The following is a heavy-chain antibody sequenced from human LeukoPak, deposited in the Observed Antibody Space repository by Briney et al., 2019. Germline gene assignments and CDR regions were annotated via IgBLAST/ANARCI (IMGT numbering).Heavy chain of an antibody. Sequence: PGGSLRLSCAASGFTFSSYAMSWVRQAPGKGLEWVSAISGSGGSTYYADSVKGRFTISRDNSKNTLYLQMNSLRAEDTAVYYCARDWGVTARPGYMDVWGKGTTVTVSS. J-gene: IGHJ6*03. CDR3: ARDWGVTARPGYMDV. D-gene: IGHD6-6*01. V-gene: IGHV3-23*01. CDR1: GFTFSSYA. CDR2: ISGSGGST.